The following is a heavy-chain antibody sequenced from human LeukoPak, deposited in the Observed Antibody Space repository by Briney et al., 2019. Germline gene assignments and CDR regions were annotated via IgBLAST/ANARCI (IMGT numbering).Heavy chain of an antibody. CDR2: IYYTGNT. Sequence: SETLSLTCTVSGGSISSSSYYWGWIRQPPGKGLEWIGSIYYTGNTNYNPSLKSRVTISVDTSKNQFTLKLSSVTAADTAVYYCASQNSGASPFDYWGQGTLVTVSS. CDR1: GGSISSSSYY. V-gene: IGHV4-39*06. CDR3: ASQNSGASPFDY. J-gene: IGHJ4*02. D-gene: IGHD5-12*01.